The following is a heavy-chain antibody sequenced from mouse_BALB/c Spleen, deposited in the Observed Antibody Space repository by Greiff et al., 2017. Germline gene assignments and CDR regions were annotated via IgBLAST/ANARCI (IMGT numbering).Heavy chain of an antibody. CDR1: GYSFTSGYF. CDR2: ISYDGSN. J-gene: IGHJ3*01. V-gene: IGHV3-6*02. Sequence: ESGPGLVKPSQSLSLTCSVTGYSFTSGYFWYWIRQFPGNKLEWMGYISYDGSNNYNPSLKNRISITRDTSKNQFFLKLNSVTTEDTATYYCARAYGNYWFAYWGQGTLVTVSA. D-gene: IGHD2-1*01. CDR3: ARAYGNYWFAY.